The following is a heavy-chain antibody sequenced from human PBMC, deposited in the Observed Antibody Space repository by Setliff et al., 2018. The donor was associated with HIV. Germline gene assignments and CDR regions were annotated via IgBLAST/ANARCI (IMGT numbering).Heavy chain of an antibody. CDR1: GFTFDDYT. Sequence: GGSLRLSCAASGFTFDDYTMHWVRQAPGKGLEWVSLISWDGGSTYYADSVKGRFTISRDNSKNSLYLQMNSLRTEDTALYYCAKDTALERAFDYWGQGTLVTVSS. V-gene: IGHV3-43*01. CDR3: AKDTALERAFDY. D-gene: IGHD1-26*01. CDR2: ISWDGGST. J-gene: IGHJ4*02.